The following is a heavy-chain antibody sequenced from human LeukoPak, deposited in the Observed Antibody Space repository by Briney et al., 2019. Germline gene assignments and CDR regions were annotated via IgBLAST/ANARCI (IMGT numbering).Heavy chain of an antibody. J-gene: IGHJ3*02. CDR3: ARERDSSSSGAFDI. CDR1: GGSISSGGYY. CDR2: IYYSGST. Sequence: SETLSLTCTVSGGSISSGGYYWSWIRQPPGKGLGWMGYIYYSGSTNYNPSLKSRVTISVDTSKNQFSLKLSSVTAADTAVYYCARERDSSSSGAFDIWGQGTMVTVSS. D-gene: IGHD6-6*01. V-gene: IGHV4-61*08.